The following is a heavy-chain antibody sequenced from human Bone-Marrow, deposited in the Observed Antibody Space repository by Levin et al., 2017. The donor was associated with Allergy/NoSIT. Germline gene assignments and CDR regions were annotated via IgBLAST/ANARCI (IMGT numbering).Heavy chain of an antibody. J-gene: IGHJ6*02. CDR3: ARDTAVAHVWGEID. CDR1: GFNFADSA. D-gene: IGHD6-19*01. Sequence: GGSLRLSCTGSGFNFADSAMTWFRQAPGKGLEWVGFIRSNAYGGTTHYAASMRGRFSISRDDSKSIAYLHMHSLTTDDTAVYYCARDTAVAHVWGEIDWGQGTTVIVSS. CDR2: IRSNAYGGTT. V-gene: IGHV3-49*03.